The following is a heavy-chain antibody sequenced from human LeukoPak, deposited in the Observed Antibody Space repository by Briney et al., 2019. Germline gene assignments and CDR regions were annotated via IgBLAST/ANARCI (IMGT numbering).Heavy chain of an antibody. CDR2: IYSGGST. CDR1: GFTVSSNY. Sequence: PGGSLRLSCTASGFTVSSNYMSWVRQAPGKGLEWVSVIYSGGSTYYADSVKGRFTISRDNSKNTLYLQMNSLRAEDTAVYYCARVIVGALAPGYWGQGTLVTVSS. V-gene: IGHV3-53*01. CDR3: ARVIVGALAPGY. J-gene: IGHJ4*02. D-gene: IGHD1-26*01.